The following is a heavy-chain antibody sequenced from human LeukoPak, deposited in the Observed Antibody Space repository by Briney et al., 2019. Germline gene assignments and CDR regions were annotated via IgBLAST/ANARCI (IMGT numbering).Heavy chain of an antibody. J-gene: IGHJ5*02. CDR1: GFTFSSYW. D-gene: IGHD2-8*01. V-gene: IGHV3-74*01. Sequence: GGSLRLSCAASGFTFSSYWMHWVRQAPGKGLVWVSRINSDGTSTNYADSVKGRFTISRDNAKNTLYLQMNSLRAEDTAVYYCATQYCTNAVCPWGQGTLVTVSS. CDR2: INSDGTST. CDR3: ATQYCTNAVCP.